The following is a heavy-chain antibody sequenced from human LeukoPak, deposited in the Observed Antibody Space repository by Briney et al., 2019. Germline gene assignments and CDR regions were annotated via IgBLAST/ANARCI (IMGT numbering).Heavy chain of an antibody. D-gene: IGHD2-15*01. V-gene: IGHV4-34*01. CDR3: ARGSDPIVVVVAAPLDI. Sequence: SETLSLTCAVYGGSFSGYDWSWIRQPPGKGLEWIGEINHSGSTNYNPSLKSRVTISVDTSKNQFSLKLSSVTAADTAVYYCARGSDPIVVVVAAPLDIWGQGTMVTVSS. CDR2: INHSGST. J-gene: IGHJ3*02. CDR1: GGSFSGYD.